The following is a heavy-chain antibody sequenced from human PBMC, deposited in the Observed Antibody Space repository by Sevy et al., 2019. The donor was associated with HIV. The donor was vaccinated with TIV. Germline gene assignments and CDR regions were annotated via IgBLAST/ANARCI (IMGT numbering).Heavy chain of an antibody. CDR2: IYSGGST. D-gene: IGHD3-22*01. CDR1: GFTVSSNY. V-gene: IGHV3-53*01. J-gene: IGHJ4*02. CDR3: ARAARDYYDSTTFDY. Sequence: GGSLRLSCAASGFTVSSNYMSWVRQAPGKGLEWVSVIYSGGSTYCADSVKGRFTISRDNSKNTLYLQMNSLRAEDTAVYYCARAARDYYDSTTFDYWGQGTLVTVSS.